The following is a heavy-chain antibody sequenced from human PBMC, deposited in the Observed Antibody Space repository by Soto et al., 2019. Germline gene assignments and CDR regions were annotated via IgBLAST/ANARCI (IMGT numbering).Heavy chain of an antibody. CDR2: IYYSGST. CDR1: GGSISSSSYY. V-gene: IGHV4-39*01. J-gene: IGHJ4*02. Sequence: QLQLQESGPGLVKPSETLSLTCTVSGGSISSSSYYWGWIRQPPGKRLEWIGSIYYSGSTYYNPSLKSRVTISVDTSKNQFSLKLSSVTAADTAVYYCARIVVVVAAAGDAFDYWGQGTLVTVSS. CDR3: ARIVVVVAAAGDAFDY. D-gene: IGHD2-15*01.